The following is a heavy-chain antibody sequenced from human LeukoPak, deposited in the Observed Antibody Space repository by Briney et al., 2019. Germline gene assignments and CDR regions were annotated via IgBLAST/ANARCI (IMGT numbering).Heavy chain of an antibody. D-gene: IGHD3-22*01. CDR1: GGTFSSYA. V-gene: IGHV1-69*05. J-gene: IGHJ4*02. CDR3: ARETEYYYDSSGYYPLDY. Sequence: SVKVSCKASGGTFSSYAISWVRQAPGQGLEWMGGIIPIFGTANYAQKFQGRVTITTDESTSTAYMELSSLRSEDTAGYYCARETEYYYDSSGYYPLDYWGQGTLVTVSS. CDR2: IIPIFGTA.